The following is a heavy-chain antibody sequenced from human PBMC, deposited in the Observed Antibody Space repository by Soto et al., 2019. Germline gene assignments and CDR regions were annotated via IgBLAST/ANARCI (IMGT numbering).Heavy chain of an antibody. CDR3: ARDTSSSSDYYYYGMDV. CDR2: IYSGGST. Sequence: EVQLVESGGGLIQPGGSLRLSCAASGFTVSSNHMSWVRQAPGKGLEWVSVIYSGGSTYYADSVKGRFTISRDNSKNTLYLQMNSLRAEDTAVYYCARDTSSSSDYYYYGMDVWGQGTTVTVSS. J-gene: IGHJ6*02. D-gene: IGHD6-6*01. V-gene: IGHV3-53*01. CDR1: GFTVSSNH.